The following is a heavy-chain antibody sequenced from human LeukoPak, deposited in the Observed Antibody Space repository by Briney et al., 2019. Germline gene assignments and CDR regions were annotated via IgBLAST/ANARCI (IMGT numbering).Heavy chain of an antibody. V-gene: IGHV3-23*01. CDR2: ISDSGDGT. D-gene: IGHD3-10*01. J-gene: IGHJ4*02. CDR3: AKDVLIYGST. Sequence: PGGSLRLSCAASGFTFSSYAMSWVRQAPGKGLECFSAISDSGDGTYYADSVKGRFTISRDNSKNTLYLQMNSLRAEDTALYYCAKDVLIYGSTWGQGTVVTVSS. CDR1: GFTFSSYA.